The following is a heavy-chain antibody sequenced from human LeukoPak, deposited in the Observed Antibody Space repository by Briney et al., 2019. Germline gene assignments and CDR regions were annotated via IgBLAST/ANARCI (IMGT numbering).Heavy chain of an antibody. V-gene: IGHV4-34*01. CDR1: GGSFSGYY. D-gene: IGHD3-10*01. CDR2: INHSGST. J-gene: IGHJ5*02. CDR3: ARGVRFYSYGSGSYTRNWFDP. Sequence: SETLSLTCAVYGGSFSGYYWSWIRQPPGKGLEWIGEINHSGSTNYNPSLKSRVTISVDTSKNQFSLKLSSVTAADTAVYYCARGVRFYSYGSGSYTRNWFDPWGQGTLVTVSS.